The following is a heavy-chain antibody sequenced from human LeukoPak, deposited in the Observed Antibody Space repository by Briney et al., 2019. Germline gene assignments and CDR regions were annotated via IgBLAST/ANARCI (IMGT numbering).Heavy chain of an antibody. CDR3: ARDPYCTNGVCYTHFDY. CDR1: GFTFTSSY. Sequence: GSLRLSCAASGFTFTSSYMHWVRQVPGKGLVWVSRINSDGSSTSYADSVKGRFTISRDNAKNSLYLQMNSLRAEDTAVYYCARDPYCTNGVCYTHFDYWGQGTLVTVSS. J-gene: IGHJ4*02. D-gene: IGHD2-8*01. V-gene: IGHV3-74*01. CDR2: INSDGSST.